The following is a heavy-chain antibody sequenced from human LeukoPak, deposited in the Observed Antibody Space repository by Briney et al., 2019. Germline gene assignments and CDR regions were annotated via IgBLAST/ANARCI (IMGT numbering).Heavy chain of an antibody. D-gene: IGHD6-13*01. CDR2: INPSGGST. V-gene: IGHV1-46*01. CDR1: GYTFTSYY. J-gene: IGHJ4*02. Sequence: ASVKVSCKASGYTFTSYYMHWVRQAPGQGLEWMGIINPSGGSTSYAQKFQGRVTMTRDTSTSTAYMELSSLRSEDTAVYYCARETARTSSSWEPLDYWGQGTLVTVSS. CDR3: ARETARTSSSWEPLDY.